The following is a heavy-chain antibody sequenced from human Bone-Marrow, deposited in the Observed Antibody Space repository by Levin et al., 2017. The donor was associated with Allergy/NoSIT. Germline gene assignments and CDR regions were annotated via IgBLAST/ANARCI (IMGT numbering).Heavy chain of an antibody. D-gene: IGHD2-15*01. J-gene: IGHJ4*02. CDR3: ARDGGARYCSGGRCYSALGY. Sequence: GESLKISCAASGFIFSSHWMSWVRQAPGKGLEWVANIKQDGSEKYYVDSVKGRFTISRDNAKNSLYLQMNSLRAEDTAVYYCARDGGARYCSGGRCYSALGYWGQGTLVTVSS. CDR1: GFIFSSHW. CDR2: IKQDGSEK. V-gene: IGHV3-7*03.